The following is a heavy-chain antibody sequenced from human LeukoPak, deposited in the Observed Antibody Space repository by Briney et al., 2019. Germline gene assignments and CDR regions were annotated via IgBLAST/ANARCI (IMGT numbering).Heavy chain of an antibody. CDR3: SREIGAAGHHYGLDV. CDR1: GYTFTSYG. J-gene: IGHJ6*02. Sequence: PGASVKVSCKASGYTFTSYGISWVRQAPGQGLEWMGWISAYNGNTNYAENLQGRVTMTADTSTSTAYMELRGLRSDDSAIYYCSREIGAAGHHYGLDVWGQGTTVTVSS. CDR2: ISAYNGNT. V-gene: IGHV1-18*01. D-gene: IGHD6-13*01.